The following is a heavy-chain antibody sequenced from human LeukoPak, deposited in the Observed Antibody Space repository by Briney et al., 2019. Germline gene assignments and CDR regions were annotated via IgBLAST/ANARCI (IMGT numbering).Heavy chain of an antibody. D-gene: IGHD3-10*01. CDR1: RFTFSSPT. J-gene: IGHJ4*02. CDR3: AVARGLTDPLDF. CDR2: VVVGSGYT. V-gene: IGHV1-58*01. Sequence: TSVKVSCKASRFTFSSPTVQWVRQARGQRLEWIGWVVVGSGYTNYAQKFQERVTFTGDMSTGTVYMELSSLRSEDTAVYYCAVARGLTDPLDFWGQGTLVTVSS.